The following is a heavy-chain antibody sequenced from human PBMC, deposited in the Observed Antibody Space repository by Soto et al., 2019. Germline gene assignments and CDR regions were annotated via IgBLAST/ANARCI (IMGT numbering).Heavy chain of an antibody. J-gene: IGHJ4*02. V-gene: IGHV4-31*03. CDR3: ARGRILAYSSGWQFDY. Sequence: SETLSLTCTVSGGSISSGGYYWSWIRQHPGKGLEWIGYIYYSGSTYYNPSLKSRVTISVDTSKNQFSLKLSSVTAADTAVYYCARGRILAYSSGWQFDYWGQGTLVTVSS. CDR2: IYYSGST. CDR1: GGSISSGGYY. D-gene: IGHD6-19*01.